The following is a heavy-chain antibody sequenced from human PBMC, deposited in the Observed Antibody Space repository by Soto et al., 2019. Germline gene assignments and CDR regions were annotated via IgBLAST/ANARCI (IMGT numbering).Heavy chain of an antibody. CDR1: GFTFNYYW. V-gene: IGHV3-74*01. CDR2: LQTDGSHP. D-gene: IGHD2-21*02. J-gene: IGHJ4*02. CDR3: ARGGDPDY. Sequence: EVQLVESGGGLVQPGGSLRLSCVASGFTFNYYWMHWVRQAPGEGMMWVSRLQTDGSHPDYADSVKVRFAISGDNAKTTLYLQMKNLRAENTAVFYCARGGDPDYWGQGTLVTFSS.